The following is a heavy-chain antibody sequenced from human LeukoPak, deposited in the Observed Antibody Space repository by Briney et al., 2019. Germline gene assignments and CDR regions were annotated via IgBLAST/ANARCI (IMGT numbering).Heavy chain of an antibody. CDR2: IYYSGST. CDR3: ARRVGATKSNNWFDP. Sequence: SETLSLTCTVSGGSISSYYWSWIRQPPGKGLEWIGYIYYSGSTNYNPSLKSRVTISVDTSKNQFSLKLSSVTAADTAVYYCARRVGATKSNNWFDPWGQGTLVTASS. J-gene: IGHJ5*02. D-gene: IGHD1-26*01. V-gene: IGHV4-59*08. CDR1: GGSISSYY.